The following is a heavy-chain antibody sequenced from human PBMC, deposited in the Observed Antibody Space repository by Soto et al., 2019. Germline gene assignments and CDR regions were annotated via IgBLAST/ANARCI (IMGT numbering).Heavy chain of an antibody. CDR2: ISGSGGST. D-gene: IGHD2-15*01. Sequence: GGALRLSCAAPGVTFSSFSMRWVPPAPGEGVGGVSAISGSGGSTYYADSVKGRFTISRDNSKNTLYLQMNSLRAEDTAVYYCAKDIMDIVVVVAATGTAFDIWGQGTMVTVSS. J-gene: IGHJ3*02. CDR1: GVTFSSFS. CDR3: AKDIMDIVVVVAATGTAFDI. V-gene: IGHV3-23*01.